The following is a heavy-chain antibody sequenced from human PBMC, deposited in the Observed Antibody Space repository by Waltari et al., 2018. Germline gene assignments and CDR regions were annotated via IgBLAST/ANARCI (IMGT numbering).Heavy chain of an antibody. Sequence: QVQLVQSGTEVKKPGASVKVSCKASGYTFTGYYMHWVRQAPGHGVWWMGWINPNSGGTNYAQKFQGRVTMTRDTSISTAYMELSRLRSDDTAVYYCARGKTPEDAFDIWGQGTMVTVSS. CDR1: GYTFTGYY. CDR3: ARGKTPEDAFDI. J-gene: IGHJ3*02. CDR2: INPNSGGT. V-gene: IGHV1-2*02.